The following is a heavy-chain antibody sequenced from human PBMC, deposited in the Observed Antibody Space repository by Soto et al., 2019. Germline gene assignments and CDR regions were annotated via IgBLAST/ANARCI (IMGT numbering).Heavy chain of an antibody. V-gene: IGHV3-23*01. CDR3: AKEDKSPEY. Sequence: GGSLRLSWAASGLTFSTFAMIWVRQAPGKGLEWVSAISGSGGTTYYADSVKGRFTISRDNSKNTLYLQMNSLRAEDTAVYYCAKEDKSPEYWGQGTLVTVSS. J-gene: IGHJ4*02. CDR2: ISGSGGTT. CDR1: GLTFSTFA.